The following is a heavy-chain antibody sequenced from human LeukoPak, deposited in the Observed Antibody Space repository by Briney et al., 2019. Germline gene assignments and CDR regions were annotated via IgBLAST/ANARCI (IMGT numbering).Heavy chain of an antibody. CDR2: INHSGST. D-gene: IGHD3-16*01. Sequence: SETLSLTCAVYGGSFSGYYWSCIRQTPGKGLEWIGEINHSGSTNYNPSLKSRLTISVVTSENQFSLKLNSLTAADTAVYYCASFRWGVGFEYWGQGTLVTVSS. CDR1: GGSFSGYY. CDR3: ASFRWGVGFEY. V-gene: IGHV4-34*01. J-gene: IGHJ4*02.